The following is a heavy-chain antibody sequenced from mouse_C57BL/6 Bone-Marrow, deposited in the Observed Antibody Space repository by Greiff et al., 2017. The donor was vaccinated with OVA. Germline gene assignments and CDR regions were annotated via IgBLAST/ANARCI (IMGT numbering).Heavy chain of an antibody. Sequence: QVQLQQSGPELVKPGASVKISCKASGYSFTSYYIHWVKQRPGQGLEWIGWIYPGSGNTKYNEKFKGKATLTADTSSSTAYMQLSSLTAEDSAVYYCARPYDGYYPYYCDYWGQGTTLTVSS. V-gene: IGHV1-66*01. D-gene: IGHD2-3*01. CDR3: ARPYDGYYPYYCDY. CDR2: IYPGSGNT. CDR1: GYSFTSYY. J-gene: IGHJ2*01.